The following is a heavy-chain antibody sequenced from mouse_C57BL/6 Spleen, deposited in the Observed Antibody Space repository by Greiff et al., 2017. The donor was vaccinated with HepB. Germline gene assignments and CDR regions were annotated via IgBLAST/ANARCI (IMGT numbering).Heavy chain of an antibody. CDR2: IYPRDGST. V-gene: IGHV1-78*01. J-gene: IGHJ4*01. D-gene: IGHD1-3*01. CDR3: AINKGGSYAMDD. CDR1: GYTITDHT. Sequence: VQLQQSDAELVKPGASVKISCKVSGYTITDHTIHWMKQRPEQGLEWIGNIYPRDGSTKYNEKFKGKATLTADKSTSTAYMQLNSLTSEDSAVYFSAINKGGSYAMDDWGQGTSVTVSS.